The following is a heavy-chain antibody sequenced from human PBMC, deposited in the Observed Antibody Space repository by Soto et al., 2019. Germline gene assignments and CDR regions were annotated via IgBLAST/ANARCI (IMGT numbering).Heavy chain of an antibody. CDR3: ARGAGDFSGPDSFDI. CDR2: ISDSGVT. CDR1: GDSIIRSF. Sequence: QVQLQESSPRLVKSSETLSLVCSVSGDSIIRSFWGWIRQSPGKGLEYIGYISDSGVTDYDPSLKSRVXXXXXXXXXXXXXXXXXXXXXXTAMYYCARGAGDFSGPDSFDIWGQGTMVTVSS. V-gene: IGHV4-59*01. D-gene: IGHD2-21*01. J-gene: IGHJ3*02.